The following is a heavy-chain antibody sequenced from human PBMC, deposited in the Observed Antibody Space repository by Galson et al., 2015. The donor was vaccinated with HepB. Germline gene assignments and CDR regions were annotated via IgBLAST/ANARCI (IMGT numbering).Heavy chain of an antibody. CDR1: GFTLGDYS. V-gene: IGHV3-49*03. Sequence: SLRLSCATSGFTLGDYSMNWFRQAPGKGLEWVSFIRSKAFRGTTEYAASVKGRFAMSRVDSKSIVYLQMDSLKPEDTAIYYCSRRGDFRNGHYPYWGQGTLVTVSS. CDR2: IRSKAFRGTT. J-gene: IGHJ4*02. D-gene: IGHD3-3*01. CDR3: SRRGDFRNGHYPY.